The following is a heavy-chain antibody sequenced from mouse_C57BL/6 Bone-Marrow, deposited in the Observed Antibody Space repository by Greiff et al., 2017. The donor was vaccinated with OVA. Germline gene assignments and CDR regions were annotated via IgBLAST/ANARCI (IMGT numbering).Heavy chain of an antibody. CDR2: ISDGGSYT. CDR3: ARDLCPAY. Sequence: EVMLVESGGGLVKPGGSLKLSCAASGFTFSSYAMSWVRQTPEKRLEWVATISDGGSYTYYPDNVKGRFTISRDNAKNNLYLQMSHLKSEDTAMYYCARDLCPAYWGQGTLVTVSA. V-gene: IGHV5-4*01. CDR1: GFTFSSYA. J-gene: IGHJ3*01.